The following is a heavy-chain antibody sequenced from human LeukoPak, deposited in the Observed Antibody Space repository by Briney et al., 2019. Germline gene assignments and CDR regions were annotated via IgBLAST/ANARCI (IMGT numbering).Heavy chain of an antibody. J-gene: IGHJ3*01. CDR2: FSTYNGDT. CDR3: AITWGGADVYDV. CDR1: GYSFTRYW. D-gene: IGHD3-16*01. V-gene: IGHV1-18*04. Sequence: GESLKISCKGSGYSFTRYWSGWVRQAPGQRPEWMGWFSTYNGDTKYAQKLKGRVTLTADTLTSTAYMELRTLISDDTATYYCAITWGGADVYDVWGQGTTVIVSS.